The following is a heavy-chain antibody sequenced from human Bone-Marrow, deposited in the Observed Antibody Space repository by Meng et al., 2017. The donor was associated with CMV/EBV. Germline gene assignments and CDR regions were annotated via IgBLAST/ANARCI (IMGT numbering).Heavy chain of an antibody. CDR2: IKQDGSEK. CDR1: GFTFSSYA. CDR3: ATLYQLRYGY. Sequence: VGSLRRSCAASGFTFSSYAMSWVRQAPGKGLEWVANIKQDGSEKYYVDSVKGRFTISRDNAKNSLYLQMNSLRAEDTAVYYCATLYQLRYGYWGQGTLVTVSS. J-gene: IGHJ4*02. V-gene: IGHV3-7*01. D-gene: IGHD2-2*01.